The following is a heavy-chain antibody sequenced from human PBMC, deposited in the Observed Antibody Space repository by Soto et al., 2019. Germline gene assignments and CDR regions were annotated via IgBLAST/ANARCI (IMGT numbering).Heavy chain of an antibody. D-gene: IGHD6-13*01. CDR1: EYTFSTYA. V-gene: IGHV3-23*01. J-gene: IGHJ4*02. CDR3: AKATYSNVYNFDY. Sequence: EVHLLESGGGLVQPGGSLRLSCAASEYTFSTYAMSWVRQAPGMGLEWVSAISVTGGSTYYADSVRGRFTISRDNSKNTLSLQMTSLRAEDTAVYYCAKATYSNVYNFDYGGQGTLVTVSS. CDR2: ISVTGGST.